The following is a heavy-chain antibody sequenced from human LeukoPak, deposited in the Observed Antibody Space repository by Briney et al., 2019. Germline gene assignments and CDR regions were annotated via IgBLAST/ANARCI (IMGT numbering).Heavy chain of an antibody. CDR1: GFTFSSYE. V-gene: IGHV3-48*03. CDR3: ARLFGGVTTFDY. CDR2: ISSSGSTI. Sequence: GGSLRLSCAASGFTFSSYEMNWVRQAPGKGLEWVSYISSSGSTIYYADSVKGRFTISRDNAKNSLYLQMNSLRAEDTAVYYCARLFGGVTTFDYWGQGALVTVSS. D-gene: IGHD2-8*02. J-gene: IGHJ4*02.